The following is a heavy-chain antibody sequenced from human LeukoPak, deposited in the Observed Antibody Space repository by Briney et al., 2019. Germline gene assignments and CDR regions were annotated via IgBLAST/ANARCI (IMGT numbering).Heavy chain of an antibody. CDR1: GYTFTGYY. J-gene: IGHJ4*02. CDR3: ASGTTDIVVVPATLRNYYFDY. CDR2: INPNSGGT. Sequence: ASVKVSCKASGYTFTGYYMHWVRQAPGQGLEWMGWINPNSGGTNYAQKFQGRVTMTRDTSISTAYMELSRLRSDDTAVYYCASGTTDIVVVPATLRNYYFDYWGQGTLVTVSS. D-gene: IGHD2-2*01. V-gene: IGHV1-2*02.